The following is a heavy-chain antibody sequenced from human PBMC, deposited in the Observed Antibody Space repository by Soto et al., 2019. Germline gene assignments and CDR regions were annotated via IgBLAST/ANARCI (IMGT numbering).Heavy chain of an antibody. CDR1: GYTFTSYA. D-gene: IGHD6-13*01. Sequence: ASVKVSFKASGYTFTSYAMHWLRQAPGQRLEWMGWINAGNGNTKYSQKFQGRVTITRDTSASTAYMELSSLRSEDTAVYYCARGRPPIAAAGTGGWFDPWGQGTLVTVSS. CDR3: ARGRPPIAAAGTGGWFDP. V-gene: IGHV1-3*01. J-gene: IGHJ5*02. CDR2: INAGNGNT.